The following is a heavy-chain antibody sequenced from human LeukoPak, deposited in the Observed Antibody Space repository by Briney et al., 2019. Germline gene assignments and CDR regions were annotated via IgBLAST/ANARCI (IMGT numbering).Heavy chain of an antibody. CDR3: AKGRCGGDCYPWFLDY. CDR2: IGGSGANT. D-gene: IGHD2-21*02. J-gene: IGHJ4*02. Sequence: GGSLRLSCAASGFTFSNTAMSWVRQAPGKGLERVSGIGGSGANTYYADSVKGRFTISRDNSKNTLHLQMHSLRVEDTAIYYCAKGRCGGDCYPWFLDYWGQGALVTVSS. CDR1: GFTFSNTA. V-gene: IGHV3-23*01.